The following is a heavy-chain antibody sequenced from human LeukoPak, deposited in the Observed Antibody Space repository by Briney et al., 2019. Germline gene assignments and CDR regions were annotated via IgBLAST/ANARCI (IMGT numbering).Heavy chain of an antibody. CDR3: AKSYSYYHMDD. CDR2: IRGSGDST. J-gene: IGHJ6*03. Sequence: GGSLRLSCAASGFTFSSHPMSWVRLAPGKGLEWVSSIRGSGDSTYYADSVKGRFTISRDNTKNTLYLHMNSLRGDDTAVYYCAKSYSYYHMDDWGKGTSVTVSS. CDR1: GFTFSSHP. V-gene: IGHV3-23*01.